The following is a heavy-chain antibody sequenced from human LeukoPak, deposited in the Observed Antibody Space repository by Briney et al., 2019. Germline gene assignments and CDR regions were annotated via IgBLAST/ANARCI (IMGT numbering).Heavy chain of an antibody. Sequence: GESLKISCNGPGYSFTSYWIGWVRQMPGKGLGWMGIIYPGDSDTRYSPSFQGQVTISAATSISTAYLQWSSLKASDTAMYYCARNGYSYGYYMDVWGKGTTVTVSS. CDR3: ARNGYSYGYYMDV. CDR2: IYPGDSDT. J-gene: IGHJ6*03. V-gene: IGHV5-51*01. D-gene: IGHD5-18*01. CDR1: GYSFTSYW.